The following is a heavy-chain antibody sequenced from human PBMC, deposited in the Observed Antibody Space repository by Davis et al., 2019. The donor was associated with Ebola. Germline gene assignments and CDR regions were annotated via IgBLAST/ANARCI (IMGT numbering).Heavy chain of an antibody. CDR1: GFTFSAYY. Sequence: GGSLRLSCAASGFTFSAYYMSWIRQAPGKGLEWVANIKQDGSEKYYVDSVKGRFTISRDNAKNSLYLQMNSLRDEDTAVYYCARVPIVATIRADYGGQGTLVTVSS. D-gene: IGHD5-12*01. V-gene: IGHV3-7*01. CDR2: IKQDGSEK. J-gene: IGHJ4*02. CDR3: ARVPIVATIRADY.